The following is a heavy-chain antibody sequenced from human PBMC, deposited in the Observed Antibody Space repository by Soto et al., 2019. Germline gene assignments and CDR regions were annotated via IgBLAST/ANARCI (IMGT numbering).Heavy chain of an antibody. CDR1: GFTFSNFA. J-gene: IGHJ4*02. CDR2: ISGSYGTT. V-gene: IGHV3-23*01. CDR3: VKRVVPSALSGVFDY. D-gene: IGHD2-2*01. Sequence: EVQLLESGGGLVQPGESLRLSCTASGFTFSNFAMGWVRQAPGKGLEWVSTISGSYGTTYYADSVKVWFTISRHDSKNAVFLQMNSLRAWDTAIYYSVKRVVPSALSGVFDYWGQGTMVTVSS.